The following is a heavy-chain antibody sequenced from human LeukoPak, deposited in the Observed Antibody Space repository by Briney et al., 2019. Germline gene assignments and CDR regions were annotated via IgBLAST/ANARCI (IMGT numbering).Heavy chain of an antibody. V-gene: IGHV3-21*01. CDR2: ISSRSSYI. Sequence: GGSLRLSCAASGFTFSNYSMNWVRQAPGKGLEWVSSISSRSSYIYHADSVKGRFTISRDNAKNSLYLQMNSLRAEDTAVYYCAELGITMIGGVWGKGTTVTISS. D-gene: IGHD3-10*02. CDR3: AELGITMIGGV. CDR1: GFTFSNYS. J-gene: IGHJ6*04.